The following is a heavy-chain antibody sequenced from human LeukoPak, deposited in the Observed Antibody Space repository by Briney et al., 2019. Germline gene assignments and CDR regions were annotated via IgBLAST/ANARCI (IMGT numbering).Heavy chain of an antibody. V-gene: IGHV4-59*01. Sequence: SETLSLTCTVSGGSISSYYWSWIRQPPGKGLEWIGYIYYSGSTNYNPSLKSRVTISVDTSKNQFSLKLSSVTAADTAVYYCARESRIVGSFIDYWGQGTLVTVSS. CDR1: GGSISSYY. D-gene: IGHD1-26*01. J-gene: IGHJ4*02. CDR3: ARESRIVGSFIDY. CDR2: IYYSGST.